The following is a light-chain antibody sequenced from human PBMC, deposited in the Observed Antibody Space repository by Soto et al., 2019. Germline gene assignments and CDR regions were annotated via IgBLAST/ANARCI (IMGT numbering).Light chain of an antibody. CDR1: QSVLYNSNNKNH. J-gene: IGKJ3*01. CDR3: QQYNDWPPVT. V-gene: IGKV4-1*01. Sequence: DFVMTQAPDSLAVSLGERATINCKSSQSVLYNSNNKNHLGWFQQKPGHPPKLLIYGASFRPSGVPDRFSGSGSGTDFTLTISSLQAEDVAVYYCQQYNDWPPVTFGPGTKVDIK. CDR2: GAS.